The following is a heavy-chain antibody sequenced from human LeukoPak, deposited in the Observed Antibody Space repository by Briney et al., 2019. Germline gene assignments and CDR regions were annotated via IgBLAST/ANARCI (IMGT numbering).Heavy chain of an antibody. J-gene: IGHJ4*02. D-gene: IGHD6-13*01. CDR1: GYTFTSYG. Sequence: ASVKVSCKASGYTFTSYGFSWVRQAPGQGLEWMGWISAYNGNTNYAEKLQGRVTMTTDTPSSTAYMELRSLRSDDTAVYYCARSFGSSWYIDYWGQGTLVTVSS. V-gene: IGHV1-18*01. CDR3: ARSFGSSWYIDY. CDR2: ISAYNGNT.